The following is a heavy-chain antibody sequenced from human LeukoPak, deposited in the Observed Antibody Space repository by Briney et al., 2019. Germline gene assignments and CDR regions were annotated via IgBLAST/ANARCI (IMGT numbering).Heavy chain of an antibody. V-gene: IGHV5-51*01. J-gene: IGHJ6*03. CDR2: IYPGDSDT. D-gene: IGHD3-22*01. CDR3: ARTTSGYNYYYYYYMDV. Sequence: GESLKISCKGSGYSFTSYWIGWVRQMPGKGLKWMGLIYPGDSDTSYSPSFQGQATISADNSISTAYLQWSSLKASDTAMYYCARTTSGYNYYYYYYMDVWGKGTTVTVSS. CDR1: GYSFTSYW.